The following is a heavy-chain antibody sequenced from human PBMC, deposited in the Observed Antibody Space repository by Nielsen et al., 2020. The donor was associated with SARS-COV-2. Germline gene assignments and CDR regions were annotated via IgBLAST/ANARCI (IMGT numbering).Heavy chain of an antibody. D-gene: IGHD4-23*01. V-gene: IGHV4-39*07. J-gene: IGHJ4*02. CDR3: ARTVVTLDFDY. CDR2: IHYSGST. Sequence: SETLSLTCTVSGGSISSYYWGWIRQPPGKGLEWIGSIHYSGSTYYNPSLKSRVSISIDTSKNQFSLRLRSVTAADTAVYYCARTVVTLDFDYWGQGTLVTVSS. CDR1: GGSISSYY.